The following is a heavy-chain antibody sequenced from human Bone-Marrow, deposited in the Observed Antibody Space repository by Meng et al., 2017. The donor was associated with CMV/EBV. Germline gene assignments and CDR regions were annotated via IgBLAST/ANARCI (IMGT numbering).Heavy chain of an antibody. V-gene: IGHV4-59*01. D-gene: IGHD2-2*01. Sequence: SETLSLTCSVSGDSISGYYWSWIRQPPGKGLEWIGYIYYSGSTNYNPSLKSRVTISVDTSKNQFSLKLSSVTAADTAVYYCARVRCSSTSCGFDPWGQGTLVTVSS. CDR1: GDSISGYY. CDR2: IYYSGST. J-gene: IGHJ5*02. CDR3: ARVRCSSTSCGFDP.